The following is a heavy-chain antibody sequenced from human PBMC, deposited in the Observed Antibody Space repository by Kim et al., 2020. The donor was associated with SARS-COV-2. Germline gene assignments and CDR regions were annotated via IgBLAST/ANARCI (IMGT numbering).Heavy chain of an antibody. V-gene: IGHV1-46*01. J-gene: IGHJ6*03. CDR2: INPSGGST. D-gene: IGHD3-3*01. Sequence: ASVKVSCKASGYTFTSYYMHWVRQAPGQGLEWMGIINPSGGSTSYAQKFQGRVTMTRDTSTSTVYMELSSLRSEDTAVYYCARVGRITIFGVVKHYYYYMDVWGKGTTVTVSS. CDR1: GYTFTSYY. CDR3: ARVGRITIFGVVKHYYYYMDV.